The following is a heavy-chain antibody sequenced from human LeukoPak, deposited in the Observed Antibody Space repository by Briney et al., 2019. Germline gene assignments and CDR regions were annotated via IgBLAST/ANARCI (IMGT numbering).Heavy chain of an antibody. D-gene: IGHD3-10*01. CDR3: AKEGGDYYGSGSYYDVGDY. CDR1: GFTFSSYA. Sequence: GGSLRLSCAASGFTFSSYAMSWVRQAPGKGLEWVSSISGSGGSTYYADSVKGRFTISRDNSKNTLYLQMNSLRAEDTAVYYCAKEGGDYYGSGSYYDVGDYWGQGTLVTVSS. V-gene: IGHV3-23*01. CDR2: ISGSGGST. J-gene: IGHJ4*02.